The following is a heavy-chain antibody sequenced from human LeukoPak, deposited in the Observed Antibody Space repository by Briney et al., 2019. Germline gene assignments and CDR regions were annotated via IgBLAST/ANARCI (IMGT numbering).Heavy chain of an antibody. J-gene: IGHJ4*02. CDR2: INTNTGNP. D-gene: IGHD3-3*01. V-gene: IGHV7-4-1*02. CDR1: GYTFTSYA. CDR3: AREGSWSGYYEKFDY. Sequence: ASVKVSCKASGYTFTSYAMNWVRQAPGQGLEWMGWINTNTGNPTYAQGFTGRFVFSLDTSVSTAYLQISSLKAEDTAVYYCAREGSWSGYYEKFDYWGQGTLVTVSS.